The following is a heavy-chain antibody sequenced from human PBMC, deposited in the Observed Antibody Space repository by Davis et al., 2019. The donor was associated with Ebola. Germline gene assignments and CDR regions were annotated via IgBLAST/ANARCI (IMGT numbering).Heavy chain of an antibody. Sequence: MPSETLSLTCTVSGGSISSYYWSWIRQPPGKGLEWIGYIYYSGSTNYNPSLKSRVTISVDTSKNQFSLKLSSVTAADTAVYYCARVSYYYDSSGYYRGAFDIWGQGTMVTVSS. CDR3: ARVSYYYDSSGYYRGAFDI. J-gene: IGHJ3*02. CDR1: GGSISSYY. CDR2: IYYSGST. V-gene: IGHV4-59*01. D-gene: IGHD3-22*01.